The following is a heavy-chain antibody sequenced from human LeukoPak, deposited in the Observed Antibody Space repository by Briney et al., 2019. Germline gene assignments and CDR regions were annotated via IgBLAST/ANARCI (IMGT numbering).Heavy chain of an antibody. CDR3: TRDRGMYYYGSGSVNY. J-gene: IGHJ4*02. V-gene: IGHV3-49*03. Sequence: GGSLRLSCTASGFTFGDYAMSWFRQAPGKGLEWVGFIRSKAYGGTTEYAASVKGRFTISRDDSKSIAYLQMNSLKTEDTAVYYSTRDRGMYYYGSGSVNYWGQGTLVTVSS. CDR2: IRSKAYGGTT. D-gene: IGHD3-10*01. CDR1: GFTFGDYA.